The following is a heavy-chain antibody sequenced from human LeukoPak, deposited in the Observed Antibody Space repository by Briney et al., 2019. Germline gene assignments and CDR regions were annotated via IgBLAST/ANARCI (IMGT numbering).Heavy chain of an antibody. J-gene: IGHJ4*02. CDR2: ISGSGGST. CDR1: GFTFDNYG. Sequence: PGGSLRLSCAASGFTFDNYGMAWVRQAPGKGLEWVAGISGSGGSTNYADSVKGRFTISRDNPKNTLYLQMNSLRAEDTAVYFCAKRGVVIRVILVGFHREAYYFDSWGQGALVTVSS. D-gene: IGHD3-22*01. CDR3: AKRGVVIRVILVGFHREAYYFDS. V-gene: IGHV3-23*01.